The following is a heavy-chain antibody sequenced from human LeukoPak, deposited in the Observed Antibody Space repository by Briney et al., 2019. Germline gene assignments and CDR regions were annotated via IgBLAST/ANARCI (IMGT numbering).Heavy chain of an antibody. J-gene: IGHJ3*02. CDR2: IIPIFGTA. CDR3: ARDRYYGGNSGAFDI. D-gene: IGHD4-23*01. CDR1: GGTFSSYA. Sequence: SVKVSCKASGGTFSSYAISWVRQAPGQGLEWMGRIIPIFGTANYAQKFQGRVTITTDESTSTAYMELSSLRSEDTAVYYCARDRYYGGNSGAFDIRGQGTMVTVSS. V-gene: IGHV1-69*05.